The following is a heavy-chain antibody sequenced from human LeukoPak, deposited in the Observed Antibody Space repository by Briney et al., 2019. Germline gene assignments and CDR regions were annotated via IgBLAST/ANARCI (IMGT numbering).Heavy chain of an antibody. Sequence: GASVKVSCKASGYTFTSYGISWVRQAPGQGLEWMGWISAYNGNTNYAQKLQGRVTMTTDTSTSTAYMELRSLRSDDTAVYYCARDGAPYCSSTSCLNWFDPWGQGTLVTVSS. CDR3: ARDGAPYCSSTSCLNWFDP. J-gene: IGHJ5*02. D-gene: IGHD2-2*01. V-gene: IGHV1-18*01. CDR1: GYTFTSYG. CDR2: ISAYNGNT.